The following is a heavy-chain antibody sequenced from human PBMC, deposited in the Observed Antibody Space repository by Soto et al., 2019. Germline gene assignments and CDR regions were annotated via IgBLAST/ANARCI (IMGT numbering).Heavy chain of an antibody. D-gene: IGHD5-12*01. V-gene: IGHV4-34*01. Sequence: SETLSLTCAVYGGSFSGYYWSWIRQPPGKGLEWIGEINHSGSTNYNPSLKSRVTISVDTSKNQFSLKLSSVTAADTAVYYCARVRSGSVHYFDYWGQGTLVTVSS. CDR2: INHSGST. J-gene: IGHJ4*02. CDR3: ARVRSGSVHYFDY. CDR1: GGSFSGYY.